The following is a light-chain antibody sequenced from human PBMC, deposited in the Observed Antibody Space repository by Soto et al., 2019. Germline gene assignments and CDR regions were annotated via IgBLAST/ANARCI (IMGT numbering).Light chain of an antibody. CDR1: QGISSY. V-gene: IGKV1-8*01. J-gene: IGKJ4*01. CDR3: QQYYSYPLT. CDR2: AAS. Sequence: AIRMTQSPSSLSASTGDRVTITCRASQGISSYVAWYQQKPGKAPKLLIYAASTLQSGVPSRFSGSGSGTDFTLTISCLQSEDFATYYCQQYYSYPLTFGGGTKVDIK.